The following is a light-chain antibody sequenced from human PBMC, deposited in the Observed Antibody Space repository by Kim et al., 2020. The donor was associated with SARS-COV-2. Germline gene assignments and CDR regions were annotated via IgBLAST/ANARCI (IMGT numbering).Light chain of an antibody. J-gene: IGLJ2*01. V-gene: IGLV6-57*03. CDR3: QSYDDDIVI. Sequence: GKAVTISCTRSGGSVASNFVQWYRQRTGSAPTTVIFEDTKRPSGVSDRFSASIDTSSNSASLTISAVKTEDEAEYYCQSYDDDIVIFGGGTQLTVL. CDR1: GGSVASNF. CDR2: EDT.